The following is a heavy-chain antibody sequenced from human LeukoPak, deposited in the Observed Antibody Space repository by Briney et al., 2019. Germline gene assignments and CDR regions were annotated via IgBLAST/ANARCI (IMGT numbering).Heavy chain of an antibody. CDR2: ISGSGTNT. Sequence: GGSLRLSCAASGFTFSSYAMSWVRQAPGKGLDWVSVISGSGTNTYYADSVKGRFTISRDNSKNTLYLQMNSLRAEDTAVYYCTRGAGWLIDYWGQGILVTVSS. D-gene: IGHD3-16*01. CDR1: GFTFSSYA. V-gene: IGHV3-23*01. J-gene: IGHJ4*02. CDR3: TRGAGWLIDY.